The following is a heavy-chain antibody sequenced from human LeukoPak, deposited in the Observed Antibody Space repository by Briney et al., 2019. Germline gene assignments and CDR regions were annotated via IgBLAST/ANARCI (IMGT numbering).Heavy chain of an antibody. D-gene: IGHD6-6*01. CDR1: GGSISSYY. J-gene: IGHJ4*02. CDR3: ARVGAARFFDY. V-gene: IGHV4-59*01. Sequence: PSETLSLTCTVSGGSISSYYWSWIRQPPGKGLEWIGYIYYSGSTNYNPSLKSRVTISVDTSKNQFSLKLSSMTAADTAVYYCARVGAARFFDYWGQGTLVTVSS. CDR2: IYYSGST.